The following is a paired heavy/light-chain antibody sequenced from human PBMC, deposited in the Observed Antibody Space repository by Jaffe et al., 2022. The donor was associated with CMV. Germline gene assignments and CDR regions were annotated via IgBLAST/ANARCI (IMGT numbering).Heavy chain of an antibody. D-gene: IGHD2-15*01. CDR1: GFSLSSAV. CDR3: AREGYSSGRCGGFDM. CDR2: ISGVDGAT. V-gene: IGHV3-23*04. J-gene: IGHJ3*02. Sequence: EVQLVESGGDLVQPGGSLRLSCVVSGFSLSSAVMTWVRRAPGKGLEWVSTISGVDGATHYADSVKGRFTISTENSQNTVFMQMSSLGDDDAAIYYCAREGYSSGRCGGFDMWGQGTMVTVSS.
Light chain of an antibody. Sequence: DIQMTQSPSTVSAFVGDRVTITCRASQSISTWLAWYQQKPGKAPRSLIRQASILESGVPSRFSGSGSGTEFTLTISSLQPDDFASYFCQQYDRYSPTFGGGTKVEIK. CDR1: QSISTW. CDR2: QAS. V-gene: IGKV1-5*03. CDR3: QQYDRYSPT. J-gene: IGKJ4*01.